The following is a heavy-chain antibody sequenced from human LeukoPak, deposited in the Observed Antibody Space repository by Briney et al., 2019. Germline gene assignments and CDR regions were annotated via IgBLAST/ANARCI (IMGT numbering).Heavy chain of an antibody. V-gene: IGHV3-23*01. Sequence: PGGSLRLSCAASGFTFSSYAMSWVRQAPGKGLEWVSAISGGGGSTYYADSVKGRFTISRDNSKNTLYLQMNSLRAEDTAVYYCAKEGDYYGSGSSAEYFQHWGQGTLVTVSS. CDR3: AKEGDYYGSGSSAEYFQH. J-gene: IGHJ1*01. CDR2: ISGGGGST. CDR1: GFTFSSYA. D-gene: IGHD3-10*01.